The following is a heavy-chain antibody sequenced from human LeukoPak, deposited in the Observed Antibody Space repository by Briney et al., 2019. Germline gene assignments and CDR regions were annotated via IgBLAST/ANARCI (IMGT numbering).Heavy chain of an antibody. Sequence: SETLSLTCTVSGASISSGDYYWSWIRQHPGKGLEWIGYIYYSGRTYYNPSLKSRVTISVDTSKNQFSLKLNSVTAADTAVYYCARDRYDSYPMDVWGQGTTVTVSS. CDR2: IYYSGRT. CDR3: ARDRYDSYPMDV. CDR1: GASISSGDYY. D-gene: IGHD3-3*01. J-gene: IGHJ6*02. V-gene: IGHV4-31*03.